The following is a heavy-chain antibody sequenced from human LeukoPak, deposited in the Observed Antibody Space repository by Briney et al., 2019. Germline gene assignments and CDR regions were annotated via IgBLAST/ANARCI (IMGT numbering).Heavy chain of an antibody. Sequence: PGESLKISCAASGFTFSSYSMNWVRQAPGKGLEWVSSISSSSSYIYYADSVKGRFTISRDNAKNSLYLQMNSLRAEDTAVYYCARSDGDYGIGAFDIWGQGTMVTVSS. J-gene: IGHJ3*02. V-gene: IGHV3-21*01. CDR3: ARSDGDYGIGAFDI. CDR2: ISSSSSYI. D-gene: IGHD4-17*01. CDR1: GFTFSSYS.